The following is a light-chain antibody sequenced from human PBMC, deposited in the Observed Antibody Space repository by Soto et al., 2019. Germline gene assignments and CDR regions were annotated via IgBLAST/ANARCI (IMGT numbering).Light chain of an antibody. J-gene: IGKJ3*01. V-gene: IGKV3-20*01. CDR1: QSVSANY. CDR3: HQYGSTPFT. CDR2: GAS. Sequence: EIVLTQSPGTLSLSPGDRATLSCRASQSVSANYLAWYQPSLGQAPRLLIYGASSSATGIPDRFSGNGSGTDFTLTISRLEPDDFAVYYCHQYGSTPFTFGPGTKVDIK.